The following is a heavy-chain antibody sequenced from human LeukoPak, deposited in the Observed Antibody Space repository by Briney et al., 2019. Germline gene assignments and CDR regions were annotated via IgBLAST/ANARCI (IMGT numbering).Heavy chain of an antibody. CDR1: GFTFSSYS. CDR3: ARDPGVLVGATGY. CDR2: ISGSSSYI. J-gene: IGHJ4*02. Sequence: GGSLRLSCAASGFTFSSYSMNWVRQAPGKGLEWVSSISGSSSYIYYADSVKGRFTVSRDNAKNSLYLQMNSLRAEDTAVYYCARDPGVLVGATGYWGQGTLVTVSS. V-gene: IGHV3-21*01. D-gene: IGHD1-26*01.